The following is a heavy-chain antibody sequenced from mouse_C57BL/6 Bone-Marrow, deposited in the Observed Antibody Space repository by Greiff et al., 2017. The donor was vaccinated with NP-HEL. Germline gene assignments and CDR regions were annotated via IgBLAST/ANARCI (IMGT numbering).Heavy chain of an antibody. CDR2: IDPETGGT. Sequence: QVQLKESGAELVRPGASVTLSCKASGYTFTDYEMHWVKQTPVHGLEWIGAIDPETGGTAYNQKFKGKAILTADKSSSTAYMELRSLTSEDSAVYYCTPMDYWGQGTSVTVSS. V-gene: IGHV1-15*01. CDR3: TPMDY. CDR1: GYTFTDYE. J-gene: IGHJ4*01.